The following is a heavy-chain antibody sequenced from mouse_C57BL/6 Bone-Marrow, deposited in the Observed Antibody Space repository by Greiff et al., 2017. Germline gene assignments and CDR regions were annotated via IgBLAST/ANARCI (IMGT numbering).Heavy chain of an antibody. CDR2: IYPSSGNT. CDR1: GYTFTSYG. D-gene: IGHD2-3*01. V-gene: IGHV1-81*01. J-gene: IGHJ1*03. Sequence: LVESGAELARPGASVKLSCKASGYTFTSYGISWVKQRTGQGLEWIGEIYPSSGNTYYNEKFKGQATLTADKSSSTAYMELRSLTSEDSGVCFCARKDGKSPSWYFDVGGTGTTVTVSS. CDR3: ARKDGKSPSWYFDV.